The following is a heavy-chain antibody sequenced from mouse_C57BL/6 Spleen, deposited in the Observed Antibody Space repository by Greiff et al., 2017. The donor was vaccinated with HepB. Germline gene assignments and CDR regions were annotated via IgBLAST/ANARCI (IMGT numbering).Heavy chain of an antibody. D-gene: IGHD1-1*01. CDR1: GFTFSDYY. Sequence: DVQLVESEGGLVQPGSSMKLSCTASGFTFSDYYMAWVRQVPEKGLEWVANINYDGSSTYYLDSLKSRFIISRDNAKNILYLQMSSLKSEDTATYYCARWFTTVLDYWGQGTTLTVSS. V-gene: IGHV5-16*01. J-gene: IGHJ2*01. CDR2: INYDGSST. CDR3: ARWFTTVLDY.